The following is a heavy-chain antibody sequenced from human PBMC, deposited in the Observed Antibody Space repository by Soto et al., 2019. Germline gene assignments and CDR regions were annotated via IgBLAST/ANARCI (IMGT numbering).Heavy chain of an antibody. V-gene: IGHV3-7*01. CDR1: GFNFSTYW. D-gene: IGHD3-22*01. CDR2: IKEDGSEK. Sequence: PGGSLRLSCAGSGFNFSTYWMTWVRQAPGKGLEWVSSIKEDGSEKYYVDSVEGRFTISIDNAKTSLYLQMKSLRAEDTAVYHCARGCGYFDRSGFPCLYAMDXWGQVTTVTVS. CDR3: ARGCGYFDRSGFPCLYAMDX. J-gene: IGHJ6*02.